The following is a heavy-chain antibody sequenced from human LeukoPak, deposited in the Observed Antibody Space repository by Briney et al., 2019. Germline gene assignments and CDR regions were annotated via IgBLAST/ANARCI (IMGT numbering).Heavy chain of an antibody. J-gene: IGHJ4*02. CDR1: GFTFSSYW. CDR2: IKQDGSEK. CDR3: ARALRWPQYGGYYFDY. D-gene: IGHD5-24*01. V-gene: IGHV3-7*01. Sequence: PGGSLRLSCAASGFTFSSYWMSWVRQAPGKGLEWVANIKQDGSEKYYVDSVKGRFTISRDNAKNSLYLQMNSLRAEDTAVYYCARALRWPQYGGYYFDYWGQGTLVTVSS.